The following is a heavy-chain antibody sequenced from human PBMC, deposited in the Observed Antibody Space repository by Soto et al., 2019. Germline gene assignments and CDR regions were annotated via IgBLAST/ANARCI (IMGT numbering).Heavy chain of an antibody. CDR1: GFTFSSYG. D-gene: IGHD3-22*01. Sequence: QVQLVESGGGVVQPGRSLRLSCAASGFTFSSYGIHWIRQAPGKGLEWVTLIWFDGSNKYYADSVKGRFTISRDNSTNTLYLQMNSLRAEDTAVYYCARGGLYDSSGYYADYWGQGTLVTVSS. CDR2: IWFDGSNK. V-gene: IGHV3-33*01. J-gene: IGHJ4*02. CDR3: ARGGLYDSSGYYADY.